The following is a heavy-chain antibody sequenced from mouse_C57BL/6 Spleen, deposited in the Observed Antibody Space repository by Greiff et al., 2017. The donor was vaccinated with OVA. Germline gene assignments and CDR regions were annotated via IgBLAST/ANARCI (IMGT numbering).Heavy chain of an antibody. CDR3: ATPRQLRPPFDY. Sequence: VQLQQPGAELVKPGASVKVSCKASGHTFTSYWMHWVKQRPGQGLEWIGRIHPSDSDPNYNQKFKGKATLTVDKSSSTAYIQLSSLTSEDSAVYYCATPRQLRPPFDYWGQGTTLTVSS. V-gene: IGHV1-74*01. J-gene: IGHJ2*01. CDR1: GHTFTSYW. D-gene: IGHD3-2*02. CDR2: IHPSDSDP.